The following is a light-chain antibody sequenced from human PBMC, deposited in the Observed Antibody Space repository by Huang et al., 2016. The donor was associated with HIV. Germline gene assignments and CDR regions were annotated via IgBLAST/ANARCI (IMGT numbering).Light chain of an antibody. CDR1: QSISSW. CDR2: KAS. J-gene: IGKJ2*01. V-gene: IGKV1-5*03. CDR3: QQYNSYSP. Sequence: DIQMTQSPSTLSASVGDRVTITCRASQSISSWLAWYQQKPGKAPKLLIYKASSLERWVPSRFSGSGSGTEFTLTISSLQPDDFATYYCQQYNSYSPFGQGTKLEIK.